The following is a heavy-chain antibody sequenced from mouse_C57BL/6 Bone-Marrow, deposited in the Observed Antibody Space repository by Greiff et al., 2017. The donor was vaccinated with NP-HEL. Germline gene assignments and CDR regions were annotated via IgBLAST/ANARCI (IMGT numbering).Heavy chain of an antibody. V-gene: IGHV1-52*01. J-gene: IGHJ3*01. D-gene: IGHD1-1*01. CDR3: ASQSRDDYGSSYECY. Sequence: QVQLQQPGAELVRPGSSVKLSCKASGYTFTSYWMHWVKQRPIQGLEWIGNIDPSDSETHYNQKFKDKATLTVDKSSSTAYMQLSSLTSEDSAVYYCASQSRDDYGSSYECYWGQGTLVTVSA. CDR1: GYTFTSYW. CDR2: IDPSDSET.